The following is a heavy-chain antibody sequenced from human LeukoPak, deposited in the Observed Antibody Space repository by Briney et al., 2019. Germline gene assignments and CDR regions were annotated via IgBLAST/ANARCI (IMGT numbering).Heavy chain of an antibody. CDR1: GGSISSYY. D-gene: IGHD1-26*01. CDR2: IHSSGNT. Sequence: SETLSLTXTVSGGSISSYYWSWIRIRQPAGKGLEWIGRIHSSGNTNYNPSLKGRVTMSVDTSKNHFSLKLSSVTAADTAVYYCARAKKRSGRSRNFYLDVWGKGTTVTVSS. J-gene: IGHJ6*03. V-gene: IGHV4-4*07. CDR3: ARAKKRSGRSRNFYLDV.